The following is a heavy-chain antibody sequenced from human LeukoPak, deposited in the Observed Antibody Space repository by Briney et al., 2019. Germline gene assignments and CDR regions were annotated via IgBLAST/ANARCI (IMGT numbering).Heavy chain of an antibody. V-gene: IGHV3-74*01. CDR3: ARNSDYYDYSPQSV. J-gene: IGHJ4*02. D-gene: IGHD3-22*01. CDR2: INSDGSST. Sequence: QPGGSLRLSCAASGFTFSSYWMHWVRQAPGKGLAWVSRINSDGSSTSYADSVKGRFLISRDNSKNMLFLQMNSLIIEDTAVYYCARNSDYYDYSPQSVWGQGTLVTVS. CDR1: GFTFSSYW.